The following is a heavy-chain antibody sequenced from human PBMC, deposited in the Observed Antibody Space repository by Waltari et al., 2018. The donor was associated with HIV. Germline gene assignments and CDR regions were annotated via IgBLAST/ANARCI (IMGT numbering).Heavy chain of an antibody. CDR3: TTDLWEGDTLDRNC. D-gene: IGHD1-26*01. CDR2: IKSKTDGGTT. CDR1: GFGFSYAW. Sequence: EVQLVESGGGSVKPGGSLRLSCAASGFGFSYAWMTWVRQAPGKGLEWVGRIKSKTDGGTTDYAAAVNGRFSISRDDEKNTVHLQMNSLKTEDTAVYYCTTDLWEGDTLDRNCWGQGTLVTVSS. J-gene: IGHJ4*02. V-gene: IGHV3-15*01.